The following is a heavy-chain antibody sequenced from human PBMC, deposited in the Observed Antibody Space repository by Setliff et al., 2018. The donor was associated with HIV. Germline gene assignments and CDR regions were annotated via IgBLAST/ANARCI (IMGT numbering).Heavy chain of an antibody. CDR1: GGSISTYF. D-gene: IGHD2-15*01. J-gene: IGHJ1*01. V-gene: IGHV4-59*01. Sequence: WETLSLTCTVFGGSISTYFWSWVRQTPGKGLEWIGYTYYTGSTKYNPSLNSRVAIFLDTSKNQFSLRLTSVTAADTAVYYCTRWSEDDPQRWGQGTLVTVSS. CDR2: TYYTGST. CDR3: TRWSEDDPQR.